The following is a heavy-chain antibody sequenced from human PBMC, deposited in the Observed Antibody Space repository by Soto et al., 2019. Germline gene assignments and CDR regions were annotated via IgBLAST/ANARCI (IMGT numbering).Heavy chain of an antibody. CDR3: ARGRPDIVVVPAPYYFDY. D-gene: IGHD2-2*01. J-gene: IGHJ4*02. CDR2: IYYSGST. V-gene: IGHV4-39*01. Sequence: SETLSLTCTVSGGSISSSSYYWGWIRQPPGKGLEWIGSIYYSGSTYYNPSLKSRVTISVDTSKNQFSLKLSSVTAADTAVYYCARGRPDIVVVPAPYYFDYWGQGTLVTVSS. CDR1: GGSISSSSYY.